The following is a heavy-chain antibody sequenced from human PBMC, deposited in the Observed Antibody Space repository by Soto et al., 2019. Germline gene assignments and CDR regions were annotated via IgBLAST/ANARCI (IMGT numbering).Heavy chain of an antibody. Sequence: QVQLVQSGADVKKPGASVKVSCKASGYTFTSYGISWVRQAPGQGLEWMGWISAYNGNTNYAQKLQGRVTMTTDTSTSTAYMELRSLRSDDTAVYYCVRAPPVHGGWYSFAFDYWGQGTLVTVSS. V-gene: IGHV1-18*01. D-gene: IGHD6-19*01. CDR3: VRAPPVHGGWYSFAFDY. CDR1: GYTFTSYG. J-gene: IGHJ4*02. CDR2: ISAYNGNT.